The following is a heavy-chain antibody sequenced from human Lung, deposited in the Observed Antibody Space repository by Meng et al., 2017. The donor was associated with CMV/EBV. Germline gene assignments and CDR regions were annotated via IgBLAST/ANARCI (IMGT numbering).Heavy chain of an antibody. D-gene: IGHD6-13*01. CDR3: ARFLDSWFYFDA. CDR1: GGSVSSGSYY. V-gene: IGHV4-61*01. J-gene: IGHJ4*02. Sequence: SETLSLXXTASGGSVSSGSYYWSWIRQPPGKGLEWIGYVHYSGSTNYNPSLKSRVTISLDTSKNQFSLRLSSVTAADTAVYFCARFLDSWFYFDAWGKGTXVTVSS. CDR2: VHYSGST.